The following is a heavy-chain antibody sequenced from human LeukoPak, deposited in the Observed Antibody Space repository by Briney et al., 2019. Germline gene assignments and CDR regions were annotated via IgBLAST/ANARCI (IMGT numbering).Heavy chain of an antibody. CDR1: GFTVSSNY. CDR3: ARDRWYAWFDP. J-gene: IGHJ5*02. CDR2: IYSGGST. V-gene: IGHV3-53*01. Sequence: GGSLRLSCAASGFTVSSNYMSWVRQAPGKGLEWVSVIYSGGSTYYADSVKGRFTISRDNSKNTLYLQVNSLRAEDTAVYYCARDRWYAWFDPWGQGTLVTVSS. D-gene: IGHD6-13*01.